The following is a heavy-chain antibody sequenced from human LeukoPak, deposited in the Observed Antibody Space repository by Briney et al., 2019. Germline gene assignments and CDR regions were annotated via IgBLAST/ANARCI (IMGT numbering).Heavy chain of an antibody. V-gene: IGHV1-46*01. J-gene: IGHJ3*02. CDR1: GYTFTNSY. CDR3: ARIGDGYNDAYDI. Sequence: GASVKVSCKASGYTFTNSYIHWVRQAPGQVLEWMGLINPDGGNTNYAQNFQGRVTLTRDTSTSTVYMELSSLRSEDTAIYYCARIGDGYNDAYDIWGQGTVVTVPS. D-gene: IGHD5-24*01. CDR2: INPDGGNT.